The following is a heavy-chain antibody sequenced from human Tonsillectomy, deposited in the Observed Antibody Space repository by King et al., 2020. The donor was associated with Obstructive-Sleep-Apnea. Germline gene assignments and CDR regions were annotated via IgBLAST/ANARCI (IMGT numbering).Heavy chain of an antibody. J-gene: IGHJ4*02. CDR1: GDSISSSNW. CDR3: ARHYDSSGYYNYY. V-gene: IGHV4-4*02. Sequence: QLQESGPGLVKPSGTLSLTCAVSGDSISSSNWWSWVRQSPGKGLEWIGEIYHSGSTNYNPSLKSRVTISVDKSKNQFSLKLSSLTAADTAVYYCARHYDSSGYYNYYWGQGALVTVSS. CDR2: IYHSGST. D-gene: IGHD3-22*01.